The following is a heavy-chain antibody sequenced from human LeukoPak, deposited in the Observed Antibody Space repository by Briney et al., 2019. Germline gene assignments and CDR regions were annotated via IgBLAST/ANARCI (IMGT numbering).Heavy chain of an antibody. Sequence: ASVKVSCKASGYTFTGYYMHWVRQAPGQGLEWMGWINPNSGGTNYAQKFQGRVTMTRDTSISTAYMELSRLRSDDTAVYYCAGGEGIVVVPAAIEASYYGMDVWGQGTTVTVSS. CDR1: GYTFTGYY. V-gene: IGHV1-2*02. D-gene: IGHD2-2*01. CDR2: INPNSGGT. J-gene: IGHJ6*02. CDR3: AGGEGIVVVPAAIEASYYGMDV.